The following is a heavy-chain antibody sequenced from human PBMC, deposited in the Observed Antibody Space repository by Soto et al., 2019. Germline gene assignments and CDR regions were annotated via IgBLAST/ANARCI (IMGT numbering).Heavy chain of an antibody. J-gene: IGHJ6*02. V-gene: IGHV1-69*01. CDR3: ARGSMATHDYYYGMDV. CDR1: GGTFSSYA. D-gene: IGHD6-6*01. Sequence: QVQLVQSGAEVKKPGSSVKVSCKASGGTFSSYAISWVRQAPGQGLEWMGGIIPIFGTANYAQKFQGRVTITADESTSTAYMELSSLRSEDTAVYYCARGSMATHDYYYGMDVWGQGTTVTVSS. CDR2: IIPIFGTA.